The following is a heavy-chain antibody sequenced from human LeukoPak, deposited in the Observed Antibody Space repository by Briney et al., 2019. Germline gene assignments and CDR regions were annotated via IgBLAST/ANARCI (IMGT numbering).Heavy chain of an antibody. Sequence: ASVKVSCKVSGYTLTELSMHWVRQAPGKGLEWMGGFDPEDGETIYAQKFQGRVTMTEDTPTDTAYMELSSLRSEDTAVYYCATEGRITMVRGPNWFDPWGQGTLVTVSS. CDR1: GYTLTELS. D-gene: IGHD3-10*01. CDR2: FDPEDGET. J-gene: IGHJ5*02. CDR3: ATEGRITMVRGPNWFDP. V-gene: IGHV1-24*01.